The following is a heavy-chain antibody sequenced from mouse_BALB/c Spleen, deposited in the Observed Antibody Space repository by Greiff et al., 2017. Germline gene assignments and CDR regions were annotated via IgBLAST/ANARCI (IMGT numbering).Heavy chain of an antibody. CDR1: GFTFSDYY. J-gene: IGHJ4*01. Sequence: DVKLVESGGGLVKPGGSLKLSCAASGFTFSDYYMYWVRQTPEKRLEWVATISDGGSYTYYPDSVKGRVTISRVNAKNNLYLQMSSLKSEDTAMYYCTREGGSTMITTSAMDDWGQGTSVTVSS. CDR3: TREGGSTMITTSAMDD. D-gene: IGHD2-4*01. V-gene: IGHV5-4*02. CDR2: ISDGGSYT.